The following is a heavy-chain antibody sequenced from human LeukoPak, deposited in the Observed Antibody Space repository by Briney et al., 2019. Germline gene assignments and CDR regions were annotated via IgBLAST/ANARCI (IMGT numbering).Heavy chain of an antibody. CDR2: IKSKTDGGTT. CDR1: GFTFSNAW. J-gene: IGHJ3*02. Sequence: AGGSLRLSCAASGFTFSNAWMSWVRQAPGKGLEWVGRIKSKTDGGTTDYAAPVKGRFTISRDDSKNTLYLQKNSLKTEDTAVYYCTTEAVSGGGRVGDAFDIWGQGTMVTVSS. D-gene: IGHD6-19*01. V-gene: IGHV3-15*01. CDR3: TTEAVSGGGRVGDAFDI.